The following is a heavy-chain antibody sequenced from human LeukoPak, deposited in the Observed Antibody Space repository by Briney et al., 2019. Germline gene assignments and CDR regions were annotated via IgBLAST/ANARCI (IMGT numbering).Heavy chain of an antibody. CDR2: INPNSDVT. CDR3: AREYYYESSDYYVVLSGAFDI. V-gene: IGHV1-2*02. D-gene: IGHD3-22*01. CDR1: GYTFTGYY. Sequence: ASMKVSCKASGYTFTGYYMHWVRQAPGQGLEWMGWINPNSDVTNYAQKFQGRVTMTRDTSISTAYMELSSLRSDDTAVYYCAREYYYESSDYYVVLSGAFDIWGQGTMVTVSS. J-gene: IGHJ3*02.